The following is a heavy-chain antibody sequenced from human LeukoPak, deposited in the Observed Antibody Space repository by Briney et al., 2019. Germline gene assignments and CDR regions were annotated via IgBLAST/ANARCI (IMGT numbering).Heavy chain of an antibody. J-gene: IGHJ4*02. CDR2: ISSSSRNI. D-gene: IGHD5-12*01. CDR3: ARLSGYNIKYYFDY. Sequence: GGSERLSCAASGFTFDVYAMHWVRQAPGEGLEWVSGISSSSRNIYYADSVKGRFTISRDNAKNSLYLQMNSLRAEDTAVYYCARLSGYNIKYYFDYWGQGTLVTVSS. CDR1: GFTFDVYA. V-gene: IGHV3-21*01.